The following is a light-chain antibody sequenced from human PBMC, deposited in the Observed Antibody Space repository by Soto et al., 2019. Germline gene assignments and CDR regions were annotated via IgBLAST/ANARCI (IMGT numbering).Light chain of an antibody. CDR1: QSIATT. CDR2: GAS. V-gene: IGKV3-15*01. CDR3: QQYSNWPYS. J-gene: IGKJ2*01. Sequence: EIVMTQSPDILSVSAGERATLSRRASQSIATTLAWYQHKPGQSPRILIYGASTRATDVPPRFSGSGSGTDFTLTISSLQSDDSAVYYCQQYSNWPYSFGQGTKVDI.